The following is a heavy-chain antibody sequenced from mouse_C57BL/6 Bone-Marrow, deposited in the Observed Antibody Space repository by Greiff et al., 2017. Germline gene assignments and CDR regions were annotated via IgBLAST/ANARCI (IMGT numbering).Heavy chain of an antibody. CDR3: AINWYYFDY. V-gene: IGHV1-69*01. CDR1: GYTFTSYW. J-gene: IGHJ2*01. D-gene: IGHD4-1*01. CDR2: IDPSDSYT. Sequence: QVQLQQSGAELVMPGASVKLSCKASGYTFTSYWMHWVKQRPGQGLEWIGEIDPSDSYTNYNQKFKGKSTLTVDKSSSTAYMQLSSLTSEDSAVYYCAINWYYFDYWGKGTTLTVSS.